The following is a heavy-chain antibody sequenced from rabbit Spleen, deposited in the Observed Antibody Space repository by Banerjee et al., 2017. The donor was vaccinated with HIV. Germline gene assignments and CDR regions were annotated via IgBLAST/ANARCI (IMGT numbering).Heavy chain of an antibody. D-gene: IGHD1-1*01. CDR3: ARDMPSVIGFYLDL. CDR2: IDPVFGIT. J-gene: IGHJ6*01. CDR1: GFTLSSYYM. Sequence: QEQLVESGGGLVKPEGSLTLTCKASGFTLSSYYMNWVRQAPGKGLEWIGYIDPVFGITYYANWAKGRFTISKSSSTTVTLQMTSLTAADTATYFCARDMPSVIGFYLDLWGPGTLVTVS. V-gene: IGHV1S45*01.